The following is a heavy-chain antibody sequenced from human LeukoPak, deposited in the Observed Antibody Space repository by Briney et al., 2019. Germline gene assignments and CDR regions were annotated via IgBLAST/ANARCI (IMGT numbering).Heavy chain of an antibody. D-gene: IGHD5-24*01. Sequence: SETLSLTCTVSGGSISSSSYYWGWIRQPPGKGLEWIGSIYYSGSTYYNPSPKSRVTISVDTSKNQFSLKLSSVTAADTAVYYCARGRWLQLARFDYWGQGTLVTVSS. CDR1: GGSISSSSYY. CDR2: IYYSGST. CDR3: ARGRWLQLARFDY. V-gene: IGHV4-39*07. J-gene: IGHJ4*02.